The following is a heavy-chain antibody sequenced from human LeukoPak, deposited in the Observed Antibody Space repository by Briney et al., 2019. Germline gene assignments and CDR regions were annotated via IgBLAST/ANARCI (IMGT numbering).Heavy chain of an antibody. D-gene: IGHD3-16*01. CDR2: IEQDGSEK. V-gene: IGHV3-7*01. Sequence: PGGSPRLSCVASGFTFSNYWMTWVRQAPGKGLEWVANIEQDGSEKYSVDSVKGRFTISRDNAKNSLYLQMNSLRGEDTAVYYCARVRKGYDYVWGSRDYYLDYWGQGTLVTVSS. CDR1: GFTFSNYW. CDR3: ARVRKGYDYVWGSRDYYLDY. J-gene: IGHJ4*02.